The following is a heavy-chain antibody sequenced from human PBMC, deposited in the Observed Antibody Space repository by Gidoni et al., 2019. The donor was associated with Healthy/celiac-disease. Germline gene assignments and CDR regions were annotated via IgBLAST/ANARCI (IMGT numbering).Heavy chain of an antibody. CDR3: ARGNGGPRDFDY. D-gene: IGHD2-15*01. Sequence: YNPSLKSRVTISVDKSKNQFSLKLSSVTAADTAVYYCARGNGGPRDFDYWGQGTLVTVSS. J-gene: IGHJ4*02. V-gene: IGHV4-4*02.